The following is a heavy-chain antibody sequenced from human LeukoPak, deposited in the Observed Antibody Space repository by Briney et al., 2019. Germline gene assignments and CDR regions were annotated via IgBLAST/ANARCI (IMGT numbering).Heavy chain of an antibody. D-gene: IGHD3-10*01. J-gene: IGHJ4*02. V-gene: IGHV4-34*01. CDR1: GGSFSGYY. CDR2: IDHSGST. CDR3: ARGVHYFGSGSYYY. Sequence: SETLSLTCAVYGGSFSGYYWSWIRQPPGKGLEWIGEIDHSGSTNFNPSPKSRVTISVDTSKNQFSLKLSSVTAADTAVYYCARGVHYFGSGSYYYWGQGTLVTVSS.